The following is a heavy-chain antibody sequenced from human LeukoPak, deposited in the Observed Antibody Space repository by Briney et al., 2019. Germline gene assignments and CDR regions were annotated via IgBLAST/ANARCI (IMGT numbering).Heavy chain of an antibody. CDR2: IIPTFGTA. D-gene: IGHD3-10*01. V-gene: IGHV1-69*06. CDR3: SHSVVRGVFYYYYYMDV. J-gene: IGHJ6*03. CDR1: GGTFSSYA. Sequence: SVKVSYKASGGTFSSYAISWVRQAPGQGLEWMGGIIPTFGTANYAQKFQGRVTITADKSTSTAYMELSSLRSEDTAVYYCSHSVVRGVFYYYYYMDVWGKGTTVTVSS.